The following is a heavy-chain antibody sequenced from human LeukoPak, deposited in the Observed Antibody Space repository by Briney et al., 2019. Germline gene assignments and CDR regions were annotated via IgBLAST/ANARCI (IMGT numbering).Heavy chain of an antibody. CDR1: GFTFSSYW. V-gene: IGHV3-74*01. J-gene: IGHJ4*02. CDR3: AITPRLDY. Sequence: PGGSLRLSCAGSGFTFSSYWMHWVRQAPGKGLVWVSRISGDGSSTTYADSVKGRFTISRDNAKNTLYLQTNSLRAEDTAVYYCAITPRLDYWGQGTLVTVSS. CDR2: ISGDGSST. D-gene: IGHD1-14*01.